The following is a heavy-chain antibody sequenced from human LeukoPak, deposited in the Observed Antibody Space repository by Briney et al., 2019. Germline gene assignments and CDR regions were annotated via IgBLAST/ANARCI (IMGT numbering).Heavy chain of an antibody. V-gene: IGHV3-21*01. Sequence: GVSLRLSCAASGFTFSSYSMNWVRQAPGKGLEWISSISSSSSYIYYADAVKGRFTISRDNAKNSLYLQMDSLRAEDTAVYYCAVYYYDRRGIHLHWFDPWGQGTLVTVP. CDR2: ISSSSSYI. J-gene: IGHJ5*02. D-gene: IGHD3-22*01. CDR1: GFTFSSYS. CDR3: AVYYYDRRGIHLHWFDP.